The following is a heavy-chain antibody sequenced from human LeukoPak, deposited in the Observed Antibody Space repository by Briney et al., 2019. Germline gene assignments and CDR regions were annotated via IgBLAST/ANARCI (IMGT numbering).Heavy chain of an antibody. Sequence: GASVKVSCKASGYTFTSYAMNWVRQAPGHGLEWMGWINTNTGNPTYAQGFTGRFVFSLDTSVSTAYLQISSLKAEDTAVYYCARDLGLTYYYDSSSQGLDYWGQGTLVTVSS. CDR1: GYTFTSYA. CDR3: ARDLGLTYYYDSSSQGLDY. CDR2: INTNTGNP. J-gene: IGHJ4*02. V-gene: IGHV7-4-1*02. D-gene: IGHD3-22*01.